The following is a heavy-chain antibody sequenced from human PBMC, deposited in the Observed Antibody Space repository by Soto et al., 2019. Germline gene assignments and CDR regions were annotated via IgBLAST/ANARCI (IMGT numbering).Heavy chain of an antibody. CDR3: ASSSTSANYLDY. Sequence: QVQLQESGPGLVKPSQTLSLTCTVSGGSISSGGYYWSWIRQHPGKGLEWIGYIYYSGSTYYNPSLKSRVTISVDTSKNQFSLKRNSVTAADTAVYYCASSSTSANYLDYWGQGTLVTVSS. D-gene: IGHD2-2*01. J-gene: IGHJ4*02. CDR2: IYYSGST. V-gene: IGHV4-31*03. CDR1: GGSISSGGYY.